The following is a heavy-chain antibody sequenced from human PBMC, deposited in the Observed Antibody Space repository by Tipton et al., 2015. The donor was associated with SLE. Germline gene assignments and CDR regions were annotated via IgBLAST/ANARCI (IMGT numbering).Heavy chain of an antibody. Sequence: SLRLSCSASGFSFSSYSMHWVRQAPGKGLEYVSEISANGGSTDYANSVKGRFTISRDNPKNTLFLQMGSLRAEDMAVYYCARLGDDAVFDIWGQGTMVTVSS. J-gene: IGHJ3*02. CDR2: ISANGGST. CDR1: GFSFSSYS. V-gene: IGHV3-64*01. CDR3: ARLGDDAVFDI. D-gene: IGHD5-24*01.